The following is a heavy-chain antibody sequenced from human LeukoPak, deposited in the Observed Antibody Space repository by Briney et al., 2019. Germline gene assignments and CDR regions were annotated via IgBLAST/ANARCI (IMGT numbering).Heavy chain of an antibody. CDR1: GFTFSSYW. D-gene: IGHD2-2*01. CDR2: INSDGSGT. CDR3: AYCSSTSCFS. J-gene: IGHJ5*02. V-gene: IGHV3-74*01. Sequence: GGSLRLSCAASGFTFSSYWMHWVRQAPGKGLVWVSRINSDGSGTGHADSVKGRFTISRDNAKNTLYLQMNSLRAEDTALYYCAYCSSTSCFSWGQGTLVTVSS.